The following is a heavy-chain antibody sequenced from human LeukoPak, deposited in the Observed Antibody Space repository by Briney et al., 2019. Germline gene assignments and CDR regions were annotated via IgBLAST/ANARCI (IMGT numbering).Heavy chain of an antibody. CDR1: GFTFSSYA. J-gene: IGHJ6*03. D-gene: IGHD6-13*01. Sequence: PGGSLRLSCAASGFTFSSYAMSWVSQAPGKGLEWVSAISGSGGSTYYADSVKGRFTISRDNSKNTLYLQMNSLRAEDTAVYYCAKDLPSPSIAAAAYYYYYYMDVWGKGTTVTVSS. CDR3: AKDLPSPSIAAAAYYYYYYMDV. V-gene: IGHV3-23*01. CDR2: ISGSGGST.